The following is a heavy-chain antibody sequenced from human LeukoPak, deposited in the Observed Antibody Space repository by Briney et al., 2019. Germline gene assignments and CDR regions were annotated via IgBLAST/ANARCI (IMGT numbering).Heavy chain of an antibody. V-gene: IGHV3-11*03. CDR1: GFTFSDYY. J-gene: IGHJ4*02. Sequence: TPGGSLRLSCAASGFTFSDYYMSWIRQAPGKGLEWVSYISSSGTYTNYADSVKGRFTLSRDNVKNSLYLQMNSLRAEDTAVYYCASIEGATEPYWGQGTLVTVSS. CDR3: ASIEGATEPY. CDR2: ISSSGTYT. D-gene: IGHD1-26*01.